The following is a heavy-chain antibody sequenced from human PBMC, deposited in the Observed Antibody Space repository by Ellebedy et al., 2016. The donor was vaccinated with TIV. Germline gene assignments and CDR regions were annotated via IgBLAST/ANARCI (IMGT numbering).Heavy chain of an antibody. CDR1: GGSISPYY. J-gene: IGHJ4*02. CDR3: ARHEYYYGSGSYYNWWYFDY. Sequence: MPSETLSLTCTVSGGSISPYYWNWLRQPPGKGLEWIGYIYYTGSTNYNPSLKSRVTMSVDTSKNQFSLRLRSVTAADTAVYYCARHEYYYGSGSYYNWWYFDYWGQGTLVTVSS. D-gene: IGHD3-10*01. CDR2: IYYTGST. V-gene: IGHV4-59*08.